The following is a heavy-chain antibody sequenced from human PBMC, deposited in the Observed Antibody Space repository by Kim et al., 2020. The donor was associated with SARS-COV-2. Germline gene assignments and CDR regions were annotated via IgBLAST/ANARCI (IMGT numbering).Heavy chain of an antibody. CDR2: VYYTGST. V-gene: IGHV4-39*01. CDR3: ARHGLASSGWSWFDP. Sequence: SETLSLTCTVSGGSISTSSYCWGWIRQPPGKGLEWIGSVYYTGSTYSNPSLKSRVTISVDTSKNQFSLKLSSVTAADTAVYYCARHGLASSGWSWFDPWGQGTLVTVSS. CDR1: GGSISTSSYC. J-gene: IGHJ5*02. D-gene: IGHD6-19*01.